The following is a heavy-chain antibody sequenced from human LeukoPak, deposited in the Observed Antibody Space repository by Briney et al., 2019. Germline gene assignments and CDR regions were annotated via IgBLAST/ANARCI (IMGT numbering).Heavy chain of an antibody. D-gene: IGHD5-18*01. V-gene: IGHV3-48*02. Sequence: GGSLRLSCAASGFTFSDYTMNWVRLAPGKGLEWVSYISTTGYTMYYADSVKGRFTISRDNAKNSLYLQMNSLRDEETAVYYCARDYGYAFDIWGQGTMVTVSS. J-gene: IGHJ3*02. CDR3: ARDYGYAFDI. CDR1: GFTFSDYT. CDR2: ISTTGYTM.